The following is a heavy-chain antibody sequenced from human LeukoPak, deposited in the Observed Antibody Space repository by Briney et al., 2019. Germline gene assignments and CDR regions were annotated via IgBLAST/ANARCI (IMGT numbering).Heavy chain of an antibody. V-gene: IGHV3-7*01. J-gene: IGHJ2*01. CDR1: GVTFSNYW. CDR2: INQDGSEM. CDR3: AREQGSMIVVQTTKWYFDL. Sequence: GGSLRLSCAASGVTFSNYWMSWVRQAPGKGLEWLANINQDGSEMYYVDSVKGRFTISRDNGKNSLYLQINSLRADDTAVYYCAREQGSMIVVQTTKWYFDLWGRGTLVTVSS. D-gene: IGHD3-22*01.